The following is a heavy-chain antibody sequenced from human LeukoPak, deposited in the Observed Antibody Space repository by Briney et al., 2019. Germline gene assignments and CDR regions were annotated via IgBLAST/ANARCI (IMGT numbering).Heavy chain of an antibody. Sequence: PGGSLRLSCAASGFTFSSYSMNWVRQAPGKGLEWVSSISSSSSYIYYADSVKGRCTISRDNAKNSLYLQMNSLRAEDTVVYYCARDALYDIVAPTGMDVWGQGTTVTVSS. CDR2: ISSSSSYI. CDR1: GFTFSSYS. V-gene: IGHV3-21*01. J-gene: IGHJ6*02. CDR3: ARDALYDIVAPTGMDV. D-gene: IGHD5-12*01.